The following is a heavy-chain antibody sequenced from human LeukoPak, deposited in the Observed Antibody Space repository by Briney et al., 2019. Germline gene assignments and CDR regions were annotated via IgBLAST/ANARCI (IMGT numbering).Heavy chain of an antibody. CDR2: IYPGDSDT. CDR1: GYSFTNYW. J-gene: IGHJ3*02. Sequence: GESLKISCKGSGYSFTNYWIAWVRQMPGKGLEWMGSIYPGDSDTRYSPSFQGQVTFSADNSISTAYLQWSSLTASDTAIFYCARDYGDDDAFDIWGQGTMVTLPS. CDR3: ARDYGDDDAFDI. D-gene: IGHD4-17*01. V-gene: IGHV5-51*01.